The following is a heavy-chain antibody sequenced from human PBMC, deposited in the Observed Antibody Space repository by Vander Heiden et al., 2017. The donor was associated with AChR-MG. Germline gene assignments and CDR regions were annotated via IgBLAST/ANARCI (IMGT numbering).Heavy chain of an antibody. V-gene: IGHV3-48*01. CDR2: ISSSSSTI. D-gene: IGHD1-26*01. J-gene: IGHJ6*02. CDR1: GFPFSSYS. Sequence: EVQLVESGGGSVQPGGSLRLSCAASGFPFSSYSMNWVRQAPGKGLEWVSYISSSSSTIYYADSVKGRFTISRDNAKNSLYMQMNSLRAEDTAVYYCARRGVGRGFPYYYGVDVWGQGTTVTVSS. CDR3: ARRGVGRGFPYYYGVDV.